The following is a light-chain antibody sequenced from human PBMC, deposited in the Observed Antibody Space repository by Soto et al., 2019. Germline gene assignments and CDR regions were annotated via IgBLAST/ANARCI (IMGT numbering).Light chain of an antibody. CDR3: QQDGSSPPLT. Sequence: EIVLTQSPGTLSLSPGERATLSCRASQSVSSSYLAWYQQKPGQAPRLLIYGASSRATGIPDRFSGSGSGTDFTLAISRLEREDFAVYYCQQDGSSPPLTFGGGTKVEIK. CDR1: QSVSSSY. V-gene: IGKV3-20*01. J-gene: IGKJ4*01. CDR2: GAS.